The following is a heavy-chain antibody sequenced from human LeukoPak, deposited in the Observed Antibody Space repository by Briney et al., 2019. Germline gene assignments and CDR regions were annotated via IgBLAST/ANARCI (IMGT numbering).Heavy chain of an antibody. Sequence: PGGSLRLSCAASGFTFSSYAMSWVRQAPGKGLEWVSAISGSGGSTYYADSVKGRFTISRDNSKNTLYLQMNSLRAEDTAVYYCAKDALRGYYDSSGDAFDIWGQGTMVTVSS. V-gene: IGHV3-23*01. CDR3: AKDALRGYYDSSGDAFDI. CDR1: GFTFSSYA. CDR2: ISGSGGST. J-gene: IGHJ3*02. D-gene: IGHD3-22*01.